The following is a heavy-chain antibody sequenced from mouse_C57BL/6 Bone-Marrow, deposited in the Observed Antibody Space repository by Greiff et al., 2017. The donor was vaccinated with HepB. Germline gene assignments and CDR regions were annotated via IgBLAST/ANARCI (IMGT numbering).Heavy chain of an antibody. CDR3: TRWLLYYYAMDY. D-gene: IGHD2-3*01. CDR2: IRLKSDNYAT. CDR1: GFTFSNYW. V-gene: IGHV6-3*01. Sequence: EVHLVESGGGLVQPGGSMKLSCVASGFTFSNYWMNWVRQSPEKGLEWVAQIRLKSDNYATHYAESVKGRFTISRDDSKSSVYLQMNNLRAEDTGIYYCTRWLLYYYAMDYWGQGTSVTVSS. J-gene: IGHJ4*01.